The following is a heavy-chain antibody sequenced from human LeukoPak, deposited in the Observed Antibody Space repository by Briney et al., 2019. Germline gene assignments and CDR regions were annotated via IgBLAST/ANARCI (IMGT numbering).Heavy chain of an antibody. J-gene: IGHJ5*02. Sequence: PSETLSLTCTVSGGSISSYYWSWIRQPPGKGLEWIGYIYYSGSTNYNPSLKSRVTMSIDTSKSQFSLKLSSVTAADTAVYYWARVKPPEGYGNYDIWFDPWGQGTLVTVSS. CDR1: GGSISSYY. V-gene: IGHV4-59*01. CDR2: IYYSGST. D-gene: IGHD4-11*01. CDR3: ARVKPPEGYGNYDIWFDP.